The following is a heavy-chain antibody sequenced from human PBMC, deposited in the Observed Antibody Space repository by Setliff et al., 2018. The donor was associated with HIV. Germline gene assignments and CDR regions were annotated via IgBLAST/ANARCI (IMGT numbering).Heavy chain of an antibody. V-gene: IGHV3-33*03. CDR2: IWYDGSDK. CDR1: GFTFSSYG. Sequence: SGGSLRLSCAASGFTFSSYGMHWVRQAPGKGLEWVAVIWYDGSDKYYLDSVKGRFTISRDNSKNTLYLQMNSLKTEDTAVYYCIIAYRPPGGSYFPYWGQGTLVTVSS. CDR3: IIAYRPPGGSYFPY. D-gene: IGHD1-26*01. J-gene: IGHJ4*02.